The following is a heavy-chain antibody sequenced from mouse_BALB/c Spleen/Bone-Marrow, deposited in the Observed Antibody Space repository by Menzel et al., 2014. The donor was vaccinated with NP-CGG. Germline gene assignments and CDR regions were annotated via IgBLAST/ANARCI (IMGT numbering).Heavy chain of an antibody. D-gene: IGHD2-4*01. V-gene: IGHV14-3*02. CDR3: ARYDYGVYFDH. CDR2: IDPANGNT. CDR1: GFNIKDTY. J-gene: IGHJ2*01. Sequence: EVQLQESGAELVKPGASVKLSCTASGFNIKDTYMHWVKQRPEQGLEWIGRIDPANGNTKYDSKFQGKATITADTSSNTAYLQLSSLTSEDTAVYYCARYDYGVYFDHWGQGTTLTVSS.